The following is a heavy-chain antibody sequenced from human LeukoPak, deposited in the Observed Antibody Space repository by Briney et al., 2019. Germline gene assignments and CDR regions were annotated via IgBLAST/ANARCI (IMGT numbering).Heavy chain of an antibody. Sequence: GASVKVSCKASGYTFTSYDINWVRQATGQGLEWMGWMNPNSGNTGYAQKFLGRVTMTRNTSISTAYMELSSLRSEDTAVYYCARIRPDYYGSGSYYNGNAFDIWGQGTMVTVSS. CDR2: MNPNSGNT. V-gene: IGHV1-8*01. J-gene: IGHJ3*02. CDR1: GYTFTSYD. D-gene: IGHD3-10*01. CDR3: ARIRPDYYGSGSYYNGNAFDI.